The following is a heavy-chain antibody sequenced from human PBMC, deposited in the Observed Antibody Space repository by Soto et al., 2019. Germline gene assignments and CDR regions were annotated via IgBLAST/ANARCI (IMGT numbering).Heavy chain of an antibody. Sequence: QVQLQESGPGLVKPSGTLSLTCAVSGGSISSSNWWSWVRQPPGKGLEWIGEIYHSGSTNYNPSRKSRATISVDKSKNQFSRKLSSVTAADTAVYYCARVSGSYYYGMDVWGQGTTVTVSS. CDR3: ARVSGSYYYGMDV. J-gene: IGHJ6*02. CDR2: IYHSGST. V-gene: IGHV4-4*02. D-gene: IGHD1-26*01. CDR1: GGSISSSNW.